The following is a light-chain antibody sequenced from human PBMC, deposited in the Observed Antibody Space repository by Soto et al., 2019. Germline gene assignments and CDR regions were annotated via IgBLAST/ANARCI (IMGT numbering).Light chain of an antibody. Sequence: SYELTQPPSVSVAPGETARITCGGNNIGSKSVHWYQQKPGQAPVLVIYYDSDRPSGIPERFSGSNSGNTATLTISRVEAWDEADYYCQVWDSSSDHRVVFGGGTKLTVL. CDR3: QVWDSSSDHRVV. V-gene: IGLV3-21*04. J-gene: IGLJ2*01. CDR2: YDS. CDR1: NIGSKS.